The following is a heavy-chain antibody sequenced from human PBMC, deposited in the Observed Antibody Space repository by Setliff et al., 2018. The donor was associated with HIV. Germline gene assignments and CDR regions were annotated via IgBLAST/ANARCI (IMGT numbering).Heavy chain of an antibody. Sequence: ASVKVSCKTSGYTFTAYYIHWVRQAPGQGLEWMGWINSNNGGTKYAQNFQGRVTMTRDTSITTAYMGLSSLISDDTAVYYCAREERYYAGKGALDYWGQGMLVTVSS. V-gene: IGHV1-2*02. CDR3: AREERYYAGKGALDY. CDR2: INSNNGGT. D-gene: IGHD2-2*01. CDR1: GYTFTAYY. J-gene: IGHJ4*02.